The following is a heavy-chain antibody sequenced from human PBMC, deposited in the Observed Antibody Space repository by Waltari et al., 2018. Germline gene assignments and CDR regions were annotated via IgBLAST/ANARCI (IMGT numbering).Heavy chain of an antibody. CDR3: ARGSYSSSWFNLKAFHI. Sequence: QVQLLQSGAEVKKLGSSVKVSCKASGGSFRNYAISWVRQAPGQGLEWMGVIIPRFGKTNYAQKSQGRPTITADESTTISYMDLSSLRFEDTAVYYCARGSYSSSWFNLKAFHIWGQGTMVTVSS. J-gene: IGHJ3*02. V-gene: IGHV1-69*01. CDR1: GGSFRNYA. D-gene: IGHD6-13*01. CDR2: IIPRFGKT.